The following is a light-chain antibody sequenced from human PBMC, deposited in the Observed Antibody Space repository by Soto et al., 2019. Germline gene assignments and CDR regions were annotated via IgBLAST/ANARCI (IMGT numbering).Light chain of an antibody. CDR3: QEYGSSPRT. CDR2: GAA. J-gene: IGKJ1*01. V-gene: IGKV3-20*01. Sequence: EMALTQSPGPLSLSPGERATLSCRASQSVSSSYLAWYQQKPSQAPRLLIYGAASRATGIPDRFSGSGSGTDFTLTISTVVPEGVAVYYCQEYGSSPRTFGQGTKVEIK. CDR1: QSVSSSY.